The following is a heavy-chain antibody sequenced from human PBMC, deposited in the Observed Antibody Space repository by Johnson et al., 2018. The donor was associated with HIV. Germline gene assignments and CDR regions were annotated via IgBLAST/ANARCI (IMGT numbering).Heavy chain of an antibody. D-gene: IGHD2-8*02. CDR2: IYSGGSI. CDR1: GFSVSSNY. Sequence: VQLVESGVGLIQPGGSLRLSCAASGFSVSSNYMTWVRQAPGTGLEWVSVIYSGGSIYYADSVKGRFTISRDNSKKTLQLQMNGLGVDDTAVYYCARVGLGGVPVTRDIWGQGTMVTVSS. V-gene: IGHV3-53*01. J-gene: IGHJ3*02. CDR3: ARVGLGGVPVTRDI.